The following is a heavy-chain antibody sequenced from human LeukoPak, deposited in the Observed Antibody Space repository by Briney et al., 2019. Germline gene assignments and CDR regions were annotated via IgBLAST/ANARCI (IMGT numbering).Heavy chain of an antibody. D-gene: IGHD3-22*01. J-gene: IGHJ6*02. V-gene: IGHV1-8*01. CDR3: ARGRYYYDSSGYRLGPYGMDV. CDR1: GYTFTSYD. Sequence: ASVKVSCKASGYTFTSYDINWVRQATGQGLEWMGWMNPNSGNTGYAQKFQGRVTMTRNTSISTAYMELSSLRSEDTAVYYCARGRYYYDSSGYRLGPYGMDVWGQGTTVTVSS. CDR2: MNPNSGNT.